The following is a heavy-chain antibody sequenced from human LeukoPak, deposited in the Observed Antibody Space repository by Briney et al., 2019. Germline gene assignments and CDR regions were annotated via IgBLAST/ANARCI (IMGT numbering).Heavy chain of an antibody. D-gene: IGHD2-2*01. Sequence: SVKVSCKASGGTFSSYAISWVRQAPGQGLEWMGGIIPIFGTANYAQKFQGRVTITADESTSTAYMELSSLRSEDTAVYYCASDRLGYQPLFDYWGQGTLVTVSS. V-gene: IGHV1-69*01. CDR3: ASDRLGYQPLFDY. J-gene: IGHJ4*02. CDR2: IIPIFGTA. CDR1: GGTFSSYA.